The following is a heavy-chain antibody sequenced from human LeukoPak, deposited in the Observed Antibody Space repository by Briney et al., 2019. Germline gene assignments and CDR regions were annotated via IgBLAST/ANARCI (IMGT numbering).Heavy chain of an antibody. Sequence: ASVKISCKASGYTFTGYYMHWVRQAPGQGLEWMGWINPNSGGTNYAQKFQGRVTMTRDTSISTAYMELSRLRSDDTAVYYCARDLPYYSSDWFDPWGQGTLVTVSS. CDR1: GYTFTGYY. D-gene: IGHD6-25*01. V-gene: IGHV1-2*02. J-gene: IGHJ5*02. CDR2: INPNSGGT. CDR3: ARDLPYYSSDWFDP.